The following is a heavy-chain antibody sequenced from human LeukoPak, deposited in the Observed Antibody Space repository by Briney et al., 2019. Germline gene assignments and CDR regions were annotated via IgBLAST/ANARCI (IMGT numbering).Heavy chain of an antibody. J-gene: IGHJ4*02. CDR3: AKDLWASSGWYPDY. CDR2: ISSSGSGGNT. D-gene: IGHD6-19*01. V-gene: IGHV3-23*01. CDR1: GVTLSSYA. Sequence: GGSLRLSCAASGVTLSSYAMSWARQAPGKGLEWVSGISSSGSGGNTYYADSVKGRFTISRDNSKNTLYLQMNSLRAEDTAVYYCAKDLWASSGWYPDYWGQGTLVTVSS.